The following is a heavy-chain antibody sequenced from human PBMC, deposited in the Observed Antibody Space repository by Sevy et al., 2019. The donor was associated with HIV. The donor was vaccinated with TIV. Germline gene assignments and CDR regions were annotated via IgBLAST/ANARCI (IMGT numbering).Heavy chain of an antibody. J-gene: IGHJ4*02. CDR2: LSFGCGEI. Sequence: GGSLRLSCAASGFTFSKYSMSWVRQPPGKGLEWVATLSFGCGEINHADSVKGRFTITRDNSKNSQYLQMNNLRAEDTAVYYCARDGSTKPHDYWGQGTLVTVSS. CDR3: ARDGSTKPHDY. V-gene: IGHV3-23*01. CDR1: GFTFSKYS. D-gene: IGHD2-8*01.